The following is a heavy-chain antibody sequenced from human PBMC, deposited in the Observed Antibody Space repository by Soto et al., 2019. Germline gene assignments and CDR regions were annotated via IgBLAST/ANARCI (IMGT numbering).Heavy chain of an antibody. Sequence: SETLSLTCAVYGGSFSGYYWSWIRQPPGKGLEWIGEINHSGSTNYNPSLKSRVTISVDTSKNQFSLKLSSVTAADTAVYYCASGASIAAAGTTRGWFDPWGQGTLVTVSS. CDR1: GGSFSGYY. CDR3: ASGASIAAAGTTRGWFDP. J-gene: IGHJ5*02. D-gene: IGHD6-13*01. V-gene: IGHV4-34*01. CDR2: INHSGST.